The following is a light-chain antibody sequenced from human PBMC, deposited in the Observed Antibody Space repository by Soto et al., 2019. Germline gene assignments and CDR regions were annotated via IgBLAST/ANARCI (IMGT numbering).Light chain of an antibody. CDR2: DAS. V-gene: IGKV1-5*01. Sequence: DIQMTQSPSTLSASVGDRVTSTCRASQSIRYWLACYQQKPGKAPKLLIYDASTLESGVPTRFSGSGSGTEFTLTISSLHPDDFATYYCQQYNILSTFGQGTTVDIK. CDR3: QQYNILST. CDR1: QSIRYW. J-gene: IGKJ1*01.